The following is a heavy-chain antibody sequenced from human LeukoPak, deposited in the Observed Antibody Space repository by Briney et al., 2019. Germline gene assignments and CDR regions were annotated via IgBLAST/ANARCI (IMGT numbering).Heavy chain of an antibody. V-gene: IGHV4-31*03. CDR3: ARALFVSSGYYEPFDY. CDR2: IYYSGST. D-gene: IGHD3-22*01. CDR1: GGSISSGGYY. J-gene: IGHJ4*02. Sequence: SQTLSLTCTVSGGSISSGGYYWSWIRQHPGKGLEWIGYIYYSGSTYYNPSLKSRVTISVDTSKNQFSLKLSSVTAADTAVYYCARALFVSSGYYEPFDYWGQGALVTVSS.